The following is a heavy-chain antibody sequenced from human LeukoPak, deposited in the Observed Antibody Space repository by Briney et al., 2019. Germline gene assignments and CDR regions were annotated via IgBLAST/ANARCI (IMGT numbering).Heavy chain of an antibody. D-gene: IGHD1-26*01. V-gene: IGHV4-61*02. CDR3: ERDMWELLPSPYYYYYYMDV. Sequence: PSETLSLTCTISGSSITSVSHYWGWIRQPPGKGLEWIWRIYTSGSTNYNPSLKSRVTMSVDTSKNQFSLKLSSVTAADTAVYYCERDMWELLPSPYYYYYYMDVWGKGTTVTVSS. CDR2: IYTSGST. CDR1: GSSITSVSHY. J-gene: IGHJ6*03.